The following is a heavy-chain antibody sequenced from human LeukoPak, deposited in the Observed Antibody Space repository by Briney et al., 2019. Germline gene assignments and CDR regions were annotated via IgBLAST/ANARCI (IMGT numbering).Heavy chain of an antibody. V-gene: IGHV3-49*04. Sequence: GGSLRLSCTASGFTFGDFAMNWVRQAPGKGLEWVGFIRSKAYRGTTEYAASVKGRFTISRDDSKNIAYRQMNSLETEDTAVYFCTRSFRNISPYYYFDYWGQGTLVAVSS. J-gene: IGHJ4*02. CDR1: GFTFGDFA. D-gene: IGHD2/OR15-2a*01. CDR3: TRSFRNISPYYYFDY. CDR2: IRSKAYRGTT.